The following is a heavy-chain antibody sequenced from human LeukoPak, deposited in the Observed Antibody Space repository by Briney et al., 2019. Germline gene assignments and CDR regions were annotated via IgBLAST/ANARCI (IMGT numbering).Heavy chain of an antibody. CDR2: INQEGSEK. CDR1: GFTFSSYW. V-gene: IGHV3-7*01. J-gene: IGHJ4*02. CDR3: ARDAYCSGGSCYVY. Sequence: GGSVRLSCEASGFTFSSYWMRGVRDAPGKGLEEVANINQEGSEKNSVDAVKGRFTSSRDNAENSLSLHLNSLTAEDTAVSYCARDAYCSGGSCYVYWGQGTLVTVSS. D-gene: IGHD2-15*01.